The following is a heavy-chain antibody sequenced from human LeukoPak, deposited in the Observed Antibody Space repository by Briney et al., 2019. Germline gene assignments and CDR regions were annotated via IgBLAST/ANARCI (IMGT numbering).Heavy chain of an antibody. D-gene: IGHD3-10*01. J-gene: IGHJ4*02. CDR2: IRYDESNR. CDR1: GFTFNTYA. Sequence: TGGSLRLSCAASGFTFNTYAMHWVRQAPGKGLEGVAVIRYDESNRYYSDSVKGRFTISRDNSKNTLYLQMNSLRAEDTAVYYCARDRGKGGYVDYWGQGTLVTVSS. CDR3: ARDRGKGGYVDY. V-gene: IGHV3-33*01.